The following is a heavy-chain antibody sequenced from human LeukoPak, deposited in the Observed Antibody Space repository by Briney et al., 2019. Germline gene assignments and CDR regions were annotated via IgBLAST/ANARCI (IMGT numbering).Heavy chain of an antibody. J-gene: IGHJ5*02. Sequence: KPSETLSLTCTVSGGSISSSGYYWGWIRQPPGKGLERIASIYYSGSTYYNPSLKSRVTISVDTSKNQLSLKLSSLTAVDTAVYYCARHEYSGSYYGLSWFDPWGQGTLVTVSS. V-gene: IGHV4-39*01. D-gene: IGHD1-26*01. CDR2: IYYSGST. CDR1: GGSISSSGYY. CDR3: ARHEYSGSYYGLSWFDP.